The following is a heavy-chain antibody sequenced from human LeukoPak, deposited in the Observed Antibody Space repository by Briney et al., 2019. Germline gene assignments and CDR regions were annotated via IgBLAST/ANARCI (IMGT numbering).Heavy chain of an antibody. V-gene: IGHV3-48*04. CDR1: GFTFSSDS. CDR3: ARVSCSSTSCYRPGYMDV. CDR2: ISSSSSTI. D-gene: IGHD2-2*01. J-gene: IGHJ6*03. Sequence: PGGSLRLSCAASGFTFSSDSMTWVRQAAGKGLEWVSYISSSSSTIYYADSVKGRFTISRDNAKNSLYLQMNSLRAEDTAVYYCARVSCSSTSCYRPGYMDVWGKGTTVTVSS.